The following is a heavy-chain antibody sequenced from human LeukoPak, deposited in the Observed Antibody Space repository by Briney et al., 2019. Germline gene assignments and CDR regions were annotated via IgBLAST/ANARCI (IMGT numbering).Heavy chain of an antibody. CDR2: INPNSGGT. V-gene: IGHV1-2*02. D-gene: IGHD1-26*01. Sequence: ASVKVSCKASGGTFSSYAISWVRQAPGQGLEWMGWINPNSGGTNYAQKFQGRVTMTRDTSISTAYMELSRLRSDDTAVYYCARAGGSYYNWFDPWGQGTLVTVSS. CDR1: GGTFSSYA. J-gene: IGHJ5*02. CDR3: ARAGGSYYNWFDP.